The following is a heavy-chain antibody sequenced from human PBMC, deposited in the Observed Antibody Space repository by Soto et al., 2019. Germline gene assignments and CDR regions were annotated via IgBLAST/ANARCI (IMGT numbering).Heavy chain of an antibody. Sequence: ESGGGLVQPGGSLRLSCAASGFTFDDYGMNWVRQAPGKRLEWVSFISFSGNTIYYADSVRGRFTISRDNAKSTLFLQMNSLRDDDTDTYYCARRLDPLQYSDYWGRGTLVTVSS. D-gene: IGHD5-18*01. V-gene: IGHV3-48*02. CDR1: GFTFDDYG. CDR2: ISFSGNTI. CDR3: ARRLDPLQYSDY. J-gene: IGHJ4*02.